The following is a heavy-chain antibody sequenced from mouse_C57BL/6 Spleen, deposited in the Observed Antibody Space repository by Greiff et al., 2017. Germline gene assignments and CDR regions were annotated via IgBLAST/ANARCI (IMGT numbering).Heavy chain of an antibody. CDR1: GYTFTSYW. J-gene: IGHJ3*01. CDR2: IDPSDSYT. V-gene: IGHV1-50*01. D-gene: IGHD2-3*01. Sequence: QVQLKQPGAELVKPGASVKLSCKASGYTFTSYWMQWVKQRPGQGLEWIGEIDPSDSYTNYNQKFKGKATLTVDTSSSTAYMQLSSLTSEDSAVYYCARYPFYDPRFAYWGQGTLVTVSA. CDR3: ARYPFYDPRFAY.